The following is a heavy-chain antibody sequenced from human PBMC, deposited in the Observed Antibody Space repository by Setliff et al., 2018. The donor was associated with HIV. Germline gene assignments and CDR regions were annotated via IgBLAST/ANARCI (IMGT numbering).Heavy chain of an antibody. D-gene: IGHD3-22*01. J-gene: IGHJ3*02. CDR1: GGAFSSYA. CDR2: IIPIFGTA. V-gene: IGHV1-69*05. Sequence: SVKVSCKASGGAFSSYALSWVRQAPGQGLEWMGRIIPIFGTANYAQKFQGRVTITTDESTSTAYMELGSLRSEDTAVYYCARDVITDDYAAFDIWGQGTMVTVSS. CDR3: ARDVITDDYAAFDI.